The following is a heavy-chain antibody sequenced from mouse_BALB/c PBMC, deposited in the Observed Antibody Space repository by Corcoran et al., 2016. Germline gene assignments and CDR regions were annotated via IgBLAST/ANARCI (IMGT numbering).Heavy chain of an antibody. V-gene: IGHV9-1*02. CDR1: GYTFTNYG. Sequence: QIQLVQSGPELTKPGETVKISCKASGYTFTNYGMNWVKQAPGKGLKWMGWINTYTGEPTYADDFKGRFAFSLETSASTAYLQINNLKNEDMATYFCARGDGYRMDYWGQGTAVTVSS. D-gene: IGHD2-3*01. CDR2: INTYTGEP. CDR3: ARGDGYRMDY. J-gene: IGHJ4*01.